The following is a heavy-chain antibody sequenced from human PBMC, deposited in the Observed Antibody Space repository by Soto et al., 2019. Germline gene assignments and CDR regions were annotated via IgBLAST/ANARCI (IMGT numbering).Heavy chain of an antibody. CDR1: GFTFSSYG. Sequence: QVQLVESGGGVVQPGRSLRLSCAASGFTFSSYGMHWVRQAPGKGLEWVAVIWYDGSNKYYADSVKGRFTISRDNSKNTLYLQMNSLRAEDTAVYYCARDDESWAFDIWGQGTMVTVSS. CDR3: ARDDESWAFDI. V-gene: IGHV3-33*01. J-gene: IGHJ3*02. CDR2: IWYDGSNK.